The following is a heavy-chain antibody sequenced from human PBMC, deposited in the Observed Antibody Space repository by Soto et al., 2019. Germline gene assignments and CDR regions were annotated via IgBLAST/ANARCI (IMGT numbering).Heavy chain of an antibody. V-gene: IGHV5-51*01. CDR1: GYKFGSAW. J-gene: IGHJ4*02. CDR2: IKPGTSDI. CDR3: ARQLSHICDS. D-gene: IGHD3-3*02. Sequence: PXESMKISFKGVGYKFGSAWIGWVRQMPGKGLEWMGIIKPGTSDIRYSPSCRGHVTISADEAVSTAYLQWSSLKASDTAMYYCARQLSHICDSWGQGTLVTVSS.